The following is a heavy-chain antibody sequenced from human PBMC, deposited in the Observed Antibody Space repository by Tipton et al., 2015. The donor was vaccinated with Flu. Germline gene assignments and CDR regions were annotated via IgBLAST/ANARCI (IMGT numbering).Heavy chain of an antibody. CDR3: ARGGLLWFGELSPGYFDY. CDR2: IFHSGNA. V-gene: IGHV4-38-2*01. CDR1: GDSIRSSDYY. J-gene: IGHJ4*02. Sequence: TLSLTCAVSGDSIRSSDYYWGWIRQPPGKGLEWIGNIFHSGNAYRNPSLKSRVTISVDTSKNQFSLKLSSVTAADTAVYYCARGGLLWFGELSPGYFDYWGQGTLVTVSS. D-gene: IGHD3-10*01.